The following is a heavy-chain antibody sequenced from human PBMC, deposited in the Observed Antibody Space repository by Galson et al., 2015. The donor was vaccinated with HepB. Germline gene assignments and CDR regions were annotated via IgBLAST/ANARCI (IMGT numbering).Heavy chain of an antibody. J-gene: IGHJ4*02. D-gene: IGHD3-22*01. V-gene: IGHV4-59*01. Sequence: ETLSLTCTISGGSISSYYWSWIRQPPGKGLEWIGYIYYSGSTNYNPSLKSRVTISVDTSKNQFSLKLSSVTAADTAVYYCARAGGVYYDSFDYWGQGTLVTVSS. CDR2: IYYSGST. CDR1: GGSISSYY. CDR3: ARAGGVYYDSFDY.